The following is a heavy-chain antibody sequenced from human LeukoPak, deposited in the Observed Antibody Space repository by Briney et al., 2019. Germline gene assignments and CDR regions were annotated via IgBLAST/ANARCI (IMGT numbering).Heavy chain of an antibody. V-gene: IGHV3-7*01. CDR3: VRAPRYYYDSSGYYTGYYFDY. Sequence: GGSLRLSCAASGFAFSTYWMSWVRQAPGKGLEWVANIKQDGSEKHYVASVKGRFTISRDNAKNSLYLQMNSLRAEDTAVYYCVRAPRYYYDSSGYYTGYYFDYWGQGTLVTVSS. CDR2: IKQDGSEK. CDR1: GFAFSTYW. D-gene: IGHD3-22*01. J-gene: IGHJ4*02.